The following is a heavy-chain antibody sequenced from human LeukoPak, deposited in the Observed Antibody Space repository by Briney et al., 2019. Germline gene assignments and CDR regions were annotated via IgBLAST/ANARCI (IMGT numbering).Heavy chain of an antibody. CDR3: ASDKIIAVAGTFDY. J-gene: IGHJ4*02. Sequence: SVKVSCKASGGTFSSYAISWVRQAPGQGLEWTGGIIPIFGTANYAQKFQGRVTITADESTSTAYMELSSLRSEDTAVYYCASDKIIAVAGTFDYWGQGTLVTVSS. CDR2: IIPIFGTA. D-gene: IGHD6-19*01. CDR1: GGTFSSYA. V-gene: IGHV1-69*13.